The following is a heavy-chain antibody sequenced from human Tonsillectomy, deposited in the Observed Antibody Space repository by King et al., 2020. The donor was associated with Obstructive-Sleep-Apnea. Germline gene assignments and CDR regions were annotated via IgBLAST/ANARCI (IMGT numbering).Heavy chain of an antibody. J-gene: IGHJ4*02. CDR3: TRDLVDYYDSSGYSIFDY. D-gene: IGHD3-22*01. Sequence: QLVQSGGGLVQPGRSLRLSCTASGFTFGDYAMSCFRQAPGKGLEWVGFIRSKAYGGTTEYAASVKGRFTISRDDSKSIAYLQMNSLKTEDTAVYYCTRDLVDYYDSSGYSIFDYWGQGTLVTVSS. CDR2: IRSKAYGGTT. V-gene: IGHV3-49*03. CDR1: GFTFGDYA.